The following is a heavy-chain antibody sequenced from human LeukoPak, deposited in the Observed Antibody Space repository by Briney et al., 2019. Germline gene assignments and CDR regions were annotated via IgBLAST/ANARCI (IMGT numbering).Heavy chain of an antibody. Sequence: GGSLRLSCAASGFTFSSYAMHWVRQAPGKGLEWVAVIPYDGSNKYYADSVKGRLTISRDNSKNTLYLQMNSLRAEDTAVYYCADGNYDSSGYYYVPPGYWGRGTLVTVSS. D-gene: IGHD3-22*01. J-gene: IGHJ4*02. CDR2: IPYDGSNK. CDR1: GFTFSSYA. V-gene: IGHV3-30-3*01. CDR3: ADGNYDSSGYYYVPPGY.